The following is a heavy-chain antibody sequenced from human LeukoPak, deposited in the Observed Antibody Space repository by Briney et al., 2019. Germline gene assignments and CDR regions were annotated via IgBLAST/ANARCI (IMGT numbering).Heavy chain of an antibody. J-gene: IGHJ5*02. V-gene: IGHV3-9*01. CDR2: ISWNSGSI. CDR1: GFTFDDYA. D-gene: IGHD3-9*01. Sequence: PGGSLRLSCAASGFTFDDYAMHWVRQAPGRGLEWVSGISWNSGSIGYADSVKGRFTISRDNAKNSLYLQMNSLRAEDTALYYCAKGGPYDILTGPNNWFDPWGQGTLVTVSS. CDR3: AKGGPYDILTGPNNWFDP.